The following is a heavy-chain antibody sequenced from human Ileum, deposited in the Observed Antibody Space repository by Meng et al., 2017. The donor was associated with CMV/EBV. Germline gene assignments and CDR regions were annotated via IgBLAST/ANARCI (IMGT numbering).Heavy chain of an antibody. J-gene: IGHJ4*02. D-gene: IGHD1-26*01. V-gene: IGHV4-39*07. CDR1: GDPISSGSHS. CDR2: MYFSGIA. Sequence: RLQGSGPGLGKPAGTLSLTCTASGDPISSGSHSWAWFRQPPGKRLEWIGSMYFSGIADYNPSLKSRVTISLHATQKQFSLRLTSVTAADSAVYFCARDLTNKWFYYWGQGTLVTVSS. CDR3: ARDLTNKWFYY.